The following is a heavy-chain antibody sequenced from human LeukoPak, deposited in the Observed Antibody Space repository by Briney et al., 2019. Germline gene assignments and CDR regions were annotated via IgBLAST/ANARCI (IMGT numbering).Heavy chain of an antibody. CDR2: VDPEDGET. J-gene: IGHJ4*02. CDR1: GYTFTDYY. Sequence: ASVKVSCKVSGYTFTDYYMHWVQQAPGKGLEWMGLVDPEDGETIYAEKFQGRVTITADTSTDTAYMELSSLRSEDTAVYYCATVTSAYDGFPFDYWGQGTLVTVSS. V-gene: IGHV1-69-2*01. D-gene: IGHD5-24*01. CDR3: ATVTSAYDGFPFDY.